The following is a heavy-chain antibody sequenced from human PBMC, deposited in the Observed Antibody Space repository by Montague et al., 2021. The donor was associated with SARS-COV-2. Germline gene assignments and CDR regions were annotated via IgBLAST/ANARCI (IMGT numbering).Heavy chain of an antibody. CDR2: IHTSGST. V-gene: IGHV4-4*07. D-gene: IGHD3-3*01. CDR3: ASGKYYDFWSGYYSHDYVSGMDV. J-gene: IGHJ6*02. Sequence: SETLSLTCTVSGGSISSYYWSWIRQSAGKGLEWIGRIHTSGSTDXXPSLNSRVTMSVDTSKNQFSLKLSSVTAVDTAVYYCASGKYYDFWSGYYSHDYVSGMDVWGQGTTVTVSS. CDR1: GGSISSYY.